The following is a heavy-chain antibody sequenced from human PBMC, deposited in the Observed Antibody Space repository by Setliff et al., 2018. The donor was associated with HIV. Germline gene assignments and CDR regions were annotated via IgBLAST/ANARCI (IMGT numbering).Heavy chain of an antibody. CDR2: ISPTGNT. V-gene: IGHV4-4*09. D-gene: IGHD2-8*02. J-gene: IGHJ4*02. CDR3: TVYNTGSSKDHY. Sequence: SETLSLTCSVSGASISSYYWSWIRQPPGKGLEWIGYISPTGNTNYNPSLRSRVTISTDTSKHQFSLKLNSVTAADTAVYYCTVYNTGSSKDHYWGQGTPVTVSS. CDR1: GASISSYY.